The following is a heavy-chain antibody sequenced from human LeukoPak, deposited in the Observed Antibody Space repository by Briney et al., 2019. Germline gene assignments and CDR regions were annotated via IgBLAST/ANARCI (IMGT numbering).Heavy chain of an antibody. CDR2: ISDTSTYV. V-gene: IGHV3-21*01. J-gene: IGHJ4*02. D-gene: IGHD2-2*01. CDR3: TRIKPDATLDY. CDR1: GFTLNTYS. Sequence: GGSLRLSCAASGFTLNTYSMNWIRQAPGKGLEWVSSISDTSTYVYYADSVKGRFTISRDNAKNSLYLQMNSLRTEDTAVYYCTRIKPDATLDYWGQGTQVTVSS.